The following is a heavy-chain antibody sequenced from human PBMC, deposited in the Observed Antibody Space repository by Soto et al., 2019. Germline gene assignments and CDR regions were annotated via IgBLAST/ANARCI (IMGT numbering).Heavy chain of an antibody. CDR1: GYTFTSYA. CDR2: INAGNGNT. D-gene: IGHD6-13*01. CDR3: ARVRRQLVLEYYYYYMDV. V-gene: IGHV1-3*01. J-gene: IGHJ6*03. Sequence: QVQLVQSGAEVKKPGASVKVSCKASGYTFTSYAMHWVRQAPGQRLEWMGWINAGNGNTKYSQKFQGRVTITRDTSASTAYMELSSLRSEDTAVYYCARVRRQLVLEYYYYYMDVWGKGTTVTVSS.